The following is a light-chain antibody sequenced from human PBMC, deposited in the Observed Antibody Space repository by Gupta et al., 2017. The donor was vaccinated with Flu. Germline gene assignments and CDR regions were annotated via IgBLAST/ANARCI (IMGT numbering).Light chain of an antibody. CDR3: QKRSNWPPST. J-gene: IGKJ2*01. CDR1: QSVSTY. V-gene: IGKV3-11*01. Sequence: EIVLTQSPATLSLSPGERATLFCRASQSVSTYLAWYQHKPGQAPRLLIYDASNRATGIPARFSGRGYGTDFTLTISSREPEDFAVYYCQKRSNWPPSTFGQGTRMEI. CDR2: DAS.